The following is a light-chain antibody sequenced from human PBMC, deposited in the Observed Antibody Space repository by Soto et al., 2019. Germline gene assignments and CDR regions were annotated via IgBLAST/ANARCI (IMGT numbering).Light chain of an antibody. CDR2: AAS. Sequence: IKVNKSPSSLSASVGDKVTITCRASQSIRSYLNWYQQKPGKAPKLLIYAASSLQSGVPSRFSSSGSGTEFTLTISSLQPDDFATYYCQHYNSYLEAFGQGTKVDIK. J-gene: IGKJ1*01. V-gene: IGKV1-16*01. CDR1: QSIRSY. CDR3: QHYNSYLEA.